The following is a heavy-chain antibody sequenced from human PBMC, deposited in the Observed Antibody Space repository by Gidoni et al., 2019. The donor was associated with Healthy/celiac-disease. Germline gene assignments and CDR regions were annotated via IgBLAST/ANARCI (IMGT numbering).Heavy chain of an antibody. CDR1: GGSISSGGYY. CDR3: ARGIRLFHAIVVVPAAPINWFDP. V-gene: IGHV4-31*03. J-gene: IGHJ5*02. CDR2: IYYSGST. D-gene: IGHD2-2*01. Sequence: QVQLQESGPGLVKPSQTLSLTCTVSGGSISSGGYYWSWHRPHPGKGLEWIGYIYYSGSTYYNPSLKSRVTISVDTSKNQFSLKLSSVTAADTAVYYCARGIRLFHAIVVVPAAPINWFDPWGQGTLVTVSS.